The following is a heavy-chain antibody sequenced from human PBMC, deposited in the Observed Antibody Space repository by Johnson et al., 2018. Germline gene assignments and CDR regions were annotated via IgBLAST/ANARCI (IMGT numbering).Heavy chain of an antibody. J-gene: IGHJ6*02. D-gene: IGHD1-26*01. Sequence: QVQLQESGPGLVKPSETLSLTCTVSGGSISSYYWSWIRQPPGKGLEWNGYIYNRGSTNYNPYLRSRVTISIDTSKKHLSLKLSSVTAADTAVYYCARVTPSGSYPYQYDYAMDVWGQGTTVTVSS. CDR3: ARVTPSGSYPYQYDYAMDV. V-gene: IGHV4-59*01. CDR1: GGSISSYY. CDR2: IYNRGST.